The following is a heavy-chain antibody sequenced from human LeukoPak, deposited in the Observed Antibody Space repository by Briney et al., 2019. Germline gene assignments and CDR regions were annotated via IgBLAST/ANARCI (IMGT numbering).Heavy chain of an antibody. Sequence: GGSLRLSCEAYEFSFSSYSMHWVRQTPDKGLDWLAVMSGDGSKTFYADSVKGQFTISRDNSKNTLYLQMTSLRAEDTAVYYCAREMPWSTGYFPVFDDWGQGTLVTVSS. J-gene: IGHJ4*02. CDR1: EFSFSSYS. V-gene: IGHV3-30*04. CDR2: MSGDGSKT. D-gene: IGHD2-8*02. CDR3: AREMPWSTGYFPVFDD.